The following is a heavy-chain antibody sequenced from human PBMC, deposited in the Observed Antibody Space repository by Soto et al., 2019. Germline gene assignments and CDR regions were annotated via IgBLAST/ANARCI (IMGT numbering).Heavy chain of an antibody. J-gene: IGHJ6*02. CDR1: GFTFSSYG. CDR2: IWYDGSNK. Sequence: VGSLRLSCAASGFTFSSYGMHWVRQAPGKGLEWVAVIWYDGSNKYYADSVKGRFTISRDNSKNTLYLQMNSLRAEDTAVYYCARSYSFPGYYYYGMDVWGQGTTVTVSS. CDR3: ARSYSFPGYYYYGMDV. V-gene: IGHV3-33*01. D-gene: IGHD5-12*01.